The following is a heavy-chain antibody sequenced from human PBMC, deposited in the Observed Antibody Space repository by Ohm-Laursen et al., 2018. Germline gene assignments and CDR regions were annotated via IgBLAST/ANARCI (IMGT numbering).Heavy chain of an antibody. CDR3: ARDLEGYCSGGSCYAPDY. V-gene: IGHV1-18*01. Sequence: ASVKVSCKASGYTFTSYGISWVRQAPGQGLEWMGWISAYNGNTNYAQKLQGRVTMTTDTSTSTAYMELRSLRSDDTAVYYCARDLEGYCSGGSCYAPDYWGQGTLVTVSA. D-gene: IGHD2-15*01. CDR1: GYTFTSYG. CDR2: ISAYNGNT. J-gene: IGHJ4*02.